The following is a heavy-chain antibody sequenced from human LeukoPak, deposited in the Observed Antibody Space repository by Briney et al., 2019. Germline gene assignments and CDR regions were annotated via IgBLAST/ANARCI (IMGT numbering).Heavy chain of an antibody. CDR2: ISNDGSRK. CDR3: ARDRAWNYFDY. Sequence: HTGRSLRLSCAPSGFTFSRHGMHWVRQAPGKGLEWVAIISNDGSRKYYAYSVEGRFTISRDNSKNTLYLQMDSLRAEDTAVYYCARDRAWNYFDYWGQGTLVTVSS. V-gene: IGHV3-30*03. J-gene: IGHJ4*02. D-gene: IGHD3-3*01. CDR1: GFTFSRHG.